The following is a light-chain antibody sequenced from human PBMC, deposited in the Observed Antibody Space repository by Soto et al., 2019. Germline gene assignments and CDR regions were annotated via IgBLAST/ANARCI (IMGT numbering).Light chain of an antibody. Sequence: EIVMTQSPATLSVSPGERATLSCRASQSVSSNLAWYQQKPGQAPRLLIYGASTRATGIPARFIGSRSGTEFTLTISSLQSEDFAVYFCQQYNTWPPWTFGQGTKVETK. V-gene: IGKV3-15*01. CDR1: QSVSSN. CDR3: QQYNTWPPWT. CDR2: GAS. J-gene: IGKJ1*01.